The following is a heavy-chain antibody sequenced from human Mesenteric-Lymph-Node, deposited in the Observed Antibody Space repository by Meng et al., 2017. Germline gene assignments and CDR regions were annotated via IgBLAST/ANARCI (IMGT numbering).Heavy chain of an antibody. CDR1: GFTFDDYG. Sequence: GGSLRLSCAASGFTFDDYGMSWVRQAPGKGLEWVSGINWNGGSTGYADSVKGRFTISRDNAKNSLYLQMNSLRAEDTALYYCAKDLGYLLPADYYYGMDVWGQGTTVTVSS. J-gene: IGHJ6*02. CDR3: AKDLGYLLPADYYYGMDV. D-gene: IGHD2-2*01. V-gene: IGHV3-20*04. CDR2: INWNGGST.